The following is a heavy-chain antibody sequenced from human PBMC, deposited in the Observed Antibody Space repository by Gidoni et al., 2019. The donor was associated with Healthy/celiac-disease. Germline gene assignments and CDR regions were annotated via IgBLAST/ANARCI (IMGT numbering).Heavy chain of an antibody. Sequence: EVQLVESGGGLVQHGGSLRLSCAASGFTFSSYEMNWVRQAPGKGLEWVSYISSSGSTIYYADSVKGRFTISRDNAKNSLYLQMNSLRAEDTAVYYCARDRYKDIGEGKGMDVWGQGTTVTVSS. V-gene: IGHV3-48*03. CDR3: ARDRYKDIGEGKGMDV. J-gene: IGHJ6*02. D-gene: IGHD2-15*01. CDR1: GFTFSSYE. CDR2: ISSSGSTI.